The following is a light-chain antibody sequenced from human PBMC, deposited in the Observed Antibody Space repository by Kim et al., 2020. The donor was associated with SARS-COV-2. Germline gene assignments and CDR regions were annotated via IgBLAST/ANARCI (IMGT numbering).Light chain of an antibody. Sequence: DIQMTQSPSTLSASVGDIVTITCRASQSISIWLAWYQQKPGKAPNLLIYDASNLESGVPSRFSGSGSGTEFTLTISSLQPDDFATYYCKEYKSNSWTFGQGTKVDIK. J-gene: IGKJ1*01. CDR1: QSISIW. V-gene: IGKV1-5*01. CDR3: KEYKSNSWT. CDR2: DAS.